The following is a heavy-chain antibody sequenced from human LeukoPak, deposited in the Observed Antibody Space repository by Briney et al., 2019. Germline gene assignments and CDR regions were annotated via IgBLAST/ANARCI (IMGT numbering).Heavy chain of an antibody. CDR3: AKPPATHTSSSWYLTFHY. J-gene: IGHJ4*02. Sequence: GGSLRLSCAASGFTFSNAWMSWVRQAPGKGLEWVGRIKSKTDGGTTDYAAPVKGRFTISRDNSKNTLYLQMNSLRAEDTAAYYCAKPPATHTSSSWYLTFHYWGQGTLVTVSS. CDR2: IKSKTDGGTT. V-gene: IGHV3-15*01. D-gene: IGHD6-13*01. CDR1: GFTFSNAW.